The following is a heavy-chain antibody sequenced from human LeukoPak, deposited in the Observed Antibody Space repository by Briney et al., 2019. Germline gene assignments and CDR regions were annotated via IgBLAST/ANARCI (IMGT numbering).Heavy chain of an antibody. Sequence: SQTLSLTCTVSGGSISSGSYYWSWIRQPAGKGLEWIGRIYTSGSTNYNPSLKSRVTISVDTSKNQFSLKLSSVTAAATAVYYCARYSYGYDWFDPWGQGTLVTVSS. CDR1: GGSISSGSYY. CDR2: IYTSGST. J-gene: IGHJ5*02. D-gene: IGHD5-18*01. V-gene: IGHV4-61*02. CDR3: ARYSYGYDWFDP.